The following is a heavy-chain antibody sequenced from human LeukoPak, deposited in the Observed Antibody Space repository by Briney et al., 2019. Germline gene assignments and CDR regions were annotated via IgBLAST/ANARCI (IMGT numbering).Heavy chain of an antibody. J-gene: IGHJ4*02. CDR1: GFTFGSYW. CDR3: ASVGWFGELTRHPGGDY. Sequence: GGSLRLSCAASGFTFGSYWMSWVRQAPGKGLEWVANMKQDGSEKYYVDSVKGRFTISRDNAENSLYLQMNSLRAEDTAVYYCASVGWFGELTRHPGGDYWGQGTLVTVSS. D-gene: IGHD3-10*01. V-gene: IGHV3-7*01. CDR2: MKQDGSEK.